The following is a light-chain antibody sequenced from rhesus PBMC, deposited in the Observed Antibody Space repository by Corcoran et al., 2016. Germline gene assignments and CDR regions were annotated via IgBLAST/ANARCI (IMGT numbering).Light chain of an antibody. CDR2: GAS. V-gene: IGKV3-42*03. CDR3: QQYSNWLT. Sequence: EIVLTQSPATLSLSPGERATLSCRASQSVSSSLAWYQQKPEQAPRLLFYGASSRATGIPDRCSGSGSGTDFTLTISSLEPEDFAVYYCQQYSNWLTFGGGTKVEIK. J-gene: IGKJ4*01. CDR1: QSVSSS.